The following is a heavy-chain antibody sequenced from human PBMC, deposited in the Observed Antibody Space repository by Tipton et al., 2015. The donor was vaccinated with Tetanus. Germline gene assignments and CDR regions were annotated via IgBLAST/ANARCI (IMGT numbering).Heavy chain of an antibody. CDR2: IYYSGST. Sequence: TLSLTCTVSGGSISSYYWSWIRQPPGKGLEWIGYIYYSGSTNYNPSLKSRVTISVDTSKNQFSLKLSSVTAADTAVYYCARVESIVVVPAAIPLWFDPWGQGTLVTVSS. D-gene: IGHD2-2*01. CDR3: ARVESIVVVPAAIPLWFDP. V-gene: IGHV4-59*01. J-gene: IGHJ5*02. CDR1: GGSISSYY.